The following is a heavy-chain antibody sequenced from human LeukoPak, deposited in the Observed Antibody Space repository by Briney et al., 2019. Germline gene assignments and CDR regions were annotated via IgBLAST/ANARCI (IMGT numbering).Heavy chain of an antibody. V-gene: IGHV4-34*01. J-gene: IGHJ4*02. D-gene: IGHD3-10*01. Sequence: PSETLSLTCAVYGGSFSGYYWSWLRQPPGKGLEWIGEINHSGSTNYNPSLKSRVTISVDTSKNQFSLKLSSVTAADTAVYYCARHGNYYGSGSYYWGQGTLVTVSS. CDR2: INHSGST. CDR3: ARHGNYYGSGSYY. CDR1: GGSFSGYY.